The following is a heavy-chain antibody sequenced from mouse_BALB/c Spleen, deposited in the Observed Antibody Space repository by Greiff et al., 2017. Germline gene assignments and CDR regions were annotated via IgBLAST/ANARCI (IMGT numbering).Heavy chain of an antibody. V-gene: IGHV5-15*02. CDR3: ARDAGRSWFAY. CDR2: ISNLAYSI. D-gene: IGHD3-1*01. Sequence: EVQLQESGGGLVQPGGSRKLSCAASGFTFSDYGMAWVRQAPGKGPEWVAFISNLAYSIYYADTVTGRFTISRENAKNTLYLEMSSLRSEDTAMYYCARDAGRSWFAYWGQGALVTVSA. J-gene: IGHJ3*01. CDR1: GFTFSDYG.